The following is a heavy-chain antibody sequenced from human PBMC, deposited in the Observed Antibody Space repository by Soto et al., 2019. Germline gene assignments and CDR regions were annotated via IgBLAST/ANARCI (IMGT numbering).Heavy chain of an antibody. Sequence: GESLKISCKGSGYSFTSYWIGWVRQMPGKGLEWMGIIYPGDSDTRYSPSFQGQVTISAVKSISTACLQWSSLKASDTAMYYCARGRIAARSWFDPWGQGTLVTVSS. CDR1: GYSFTSYW. CDR2: IYPGDSDT. J-gene: IGHJ5*02. CDR3: ARGRIAARSWFDP. V-gene: IGHV5-51*01. D-gene: IGHD6-6*01.